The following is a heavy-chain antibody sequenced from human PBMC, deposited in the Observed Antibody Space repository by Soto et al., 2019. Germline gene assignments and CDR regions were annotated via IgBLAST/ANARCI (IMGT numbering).Heavy chain of an antibody. Sequence: VGSLRLSCAASGFMFSAYWISWGRQAPGKGLEWVANIHGDGGKIYYVDSVKGRFTISRDNAKRSLYLQMNSLRAEDTAVYYCARDFYGGYTYGPGDYWGQGALVTVSS. CDR1: GFMFSAYW. V-gene: IGHV3-7*01. D-gene: IGHD5-18*01. CDR2: IHGDGGKI. J-gene: IGHJ4*02. CDR3: ARDFYGGYTYGPGDY.